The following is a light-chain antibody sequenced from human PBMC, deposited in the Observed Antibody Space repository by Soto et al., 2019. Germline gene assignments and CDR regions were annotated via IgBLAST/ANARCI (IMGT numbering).Light chain of an antibody. Sequence: QSVLTQPASVSGSPGQSITISCAGTSSDVGGYTYVSWYQQHPGKAPKLMIYDVSNRPSGVSNRFSGSKSGNTASLTISGPQAEYEADYYCTSYTSSSTPYVFGGGTKVTVL. CDR3: TSYTSSSTPYV. J-gene: IGLJ1*01. V-gene: IGLV2-14*01. CDR1: SSDVGGYTY. CDR2: DVS.